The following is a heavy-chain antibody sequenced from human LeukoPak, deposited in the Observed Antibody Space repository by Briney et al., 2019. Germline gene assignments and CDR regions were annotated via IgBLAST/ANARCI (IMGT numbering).Heavy chain of an antibody. CDR1: GFTFSSYE. CDR2: ISSSGSTI. CDR3: ARDLITTVRGEVPNFDP. J-gene: IGHJ5*02. V-gene: IGHV3-48*03. Sequence: GGSLRLSCAASGFTFSSYEMNWVRQAPGKGLEWVSYISSSGSTIYYADSVKGRFTISRDNAKNSLYLQMNSLRAEDTAVYYCARDLITTVRGEVPNFDPWGQGTLVTVSS. D-gene: IGHD3-10*01.